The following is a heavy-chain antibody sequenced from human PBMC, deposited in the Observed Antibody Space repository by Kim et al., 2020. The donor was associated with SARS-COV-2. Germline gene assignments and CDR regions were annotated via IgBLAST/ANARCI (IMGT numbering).Heavy chain of an antibody. J-gene: IGHJ4*02. CDR3: AKDSTAFYLLWFGELLN. D-gene: IGHD3-10*01. V-gene: IGHV3-30*18. CDR2: ISYDGSNK. CDR1: GFTFSSYG. Sequence: GGSLRLSCAASGFTFSSYGMHWVRQAPGKGLEWVAVISYDGSNKYYADSVKGRFTISRDNSKNTLYLQMNSLRAEDTAVYYCAKDSTAFYLLWFGELLNWGQGTLVTVSS.